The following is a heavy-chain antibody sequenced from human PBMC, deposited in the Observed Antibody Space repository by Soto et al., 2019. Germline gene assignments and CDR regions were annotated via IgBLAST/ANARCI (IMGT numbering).Heavy chain of an antibody. Sequence: QVQLVESGGGVVQPGRSLRLSCAASGFTFSSYGMHWVRQAPGKGLEWVAVIWYDGSNKYYADSVKGRFTISRDNSKNTLYLQMNSLRAEDTAVYYCARDGKIPGKYYFDYWGQGTLVTVSS. CDR3: ARDGKIPGKYYFDY. V-gene: IGHV3-33*01. CDR2: IWYDGSNK. J-gene: IGHJ4*02. CDR1: GFTFSSYG. D-gene: IGHD1-26*01.